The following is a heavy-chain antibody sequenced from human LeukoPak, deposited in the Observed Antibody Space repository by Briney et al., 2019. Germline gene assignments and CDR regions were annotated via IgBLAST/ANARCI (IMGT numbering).Heavy chain of an antibody. J-gene: IGHJ4*02. CDR1: GFTFSSHA. V-gene: IGHV3-23*01. CDR2: VSGSGSTT. D-gene: IGHD3-10*01. CDR3: AKDPLVRGVTYDY. Sequence: PGGSLRLSCAASGFTFSSHAMSWVRQAPGKGLEWVSAVSGSGSTTYYADSVKGRSTISRDNSKNTLNLRMNSLRAEDTAVYYCAKDPLVRGVTYDYWGQGTLVTVSS.